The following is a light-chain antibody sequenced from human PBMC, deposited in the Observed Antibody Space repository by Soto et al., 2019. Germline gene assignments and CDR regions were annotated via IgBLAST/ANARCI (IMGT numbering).Light chain of an antibody. CDR3: QQHLDLSPT. CDR1: QGIRNF. V-gene: IGKV1-33*01. Sequence: DIQMTQSPSSLSASVGDRVTITCQASQGIRNFLNWYQQKPGKAPKLLISDASSLEAGVPQRFSGSGFGTDFTLAISSLQAEDFATYFCQQHLDLSPTFGPGTRLEI. CDR2: DAS. J-gene: IGKJ5*01.